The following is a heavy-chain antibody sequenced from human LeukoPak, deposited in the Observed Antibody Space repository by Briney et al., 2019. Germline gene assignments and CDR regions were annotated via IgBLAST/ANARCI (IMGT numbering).Heavy chain of an antibody. Sequence: SQTLSLTCTVSGGSISSGGYHWSWIRQHPGKGLEWIGYVYYSGSTYYNPSLKSRVTISVDTSKNQFSLKLSSVTAADAAVYYCARGGPDTAMVPPDYWGQGTLVTVSS. D-gene: IGHD5-18*01. CDR1: GGSISSGGYH. J-gene: IGHJ4*02. CDR3: ARGGPDTAMVPPDY. V-gene: IGHV4-31*03. CDR2: VYYSGST.